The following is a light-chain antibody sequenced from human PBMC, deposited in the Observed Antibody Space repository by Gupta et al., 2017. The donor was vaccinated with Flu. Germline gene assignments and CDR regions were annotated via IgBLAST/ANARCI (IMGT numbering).Light chain of an antibody. CDR3: CSYTGSGLL. Sequence: QSALAQPRSVSGSPGQSVAISCTGTSSDIGAYNYVSWYQQHPGKGPKLMIYVVSKRPSGVPDRFSGSKSGNTASLTISGLQTEDEADYFCCSYTGSGLLFGGGTKVTVL. CDR1: SSDIGAYNY. V-gene: IGLV2-11*01. J-gene: IGLJ3*02. CDR2: VVS.